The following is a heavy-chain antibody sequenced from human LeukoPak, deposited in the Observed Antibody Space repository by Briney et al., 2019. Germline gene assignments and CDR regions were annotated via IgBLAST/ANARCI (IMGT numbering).Heavy chain of an antibody. V-gene: IGHV3-23*01. CDR2: ISGSGGST. Sequence: GGSLRLSCAASGFTFSSYAMSWVRQAPGKGLEWVSAISGSGGSTYYADSVKGRFTISRDNSKNTLYLQMNSLRAEDTAVYYCAKDSSGYNVGSWFDPWGQGTLVTVSS. J-gene: IGHJ5*02. CDR3: AKDSSGYNVGSWFDP. CDR1: GFTFSSYA. D-gene: IGHD3-22*01.